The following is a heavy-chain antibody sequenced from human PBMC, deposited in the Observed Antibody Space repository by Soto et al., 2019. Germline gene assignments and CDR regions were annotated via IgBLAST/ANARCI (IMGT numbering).Heavy chain of an antibody. CDR1: GFTFSSYA. D-gene: IGHD6-6*01. Sequence: GGSLRLSCAASGFTFSSYAMSWVRQAPGKGLEWVSSISGSGGVTYYADSVKGRFTISRDNSKNTLYLQMNSLRAEDTAVYYCARDQYSSSSDYFYYGMDVWGLGTTVTVSS. CDR3: ARDQYSSSSDYFYYGMDV. CDR2: ISGSGGVT. J-gene: IGHJ6*02. V-gene: IGHV3-23*01.